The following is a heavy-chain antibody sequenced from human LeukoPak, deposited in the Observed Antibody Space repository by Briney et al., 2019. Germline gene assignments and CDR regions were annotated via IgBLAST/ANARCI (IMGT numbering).Heavy chain of an antibody. D-gene: IGHD5-18*01. V-gene: IGHV3-23*01. CDR2: ISGSGGST. Sequence: GGSLRLSCAASGFSFSSYAMSWVRKAPGKGLEWVSAISGSGGSTYYADSVKGRFTISRDNSKNTLYLQMNSLRAEDTAVYYCAKGVPEGYGYFGYFDYWGQGTLVTVTS. CDR3: AKGVPEGYGYFGYFDY. J-gene: IGHJ4*02. CDR1: GFSFSSYA.